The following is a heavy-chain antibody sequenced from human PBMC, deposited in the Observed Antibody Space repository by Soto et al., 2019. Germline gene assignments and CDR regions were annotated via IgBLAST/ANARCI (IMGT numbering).Heavy chain of an antibody. CDR3: ARRRHAYFDN. CDR2: ISYDGTT. V-gene: IGHV4-39*01. Sequence: QLQLQESGPGLVKPSETLSLTCTVSGGSINTHLYYWAWVRQSPEKGLEGIATISYDGTTFYSPSLKSRITMSIDTSKNQFALNLSSVTAADTAVYHCARRRHAYFDNWGQGTLVTVSS. J-gene: IGHJ4*02. CDR1: GGSINTHLYY.